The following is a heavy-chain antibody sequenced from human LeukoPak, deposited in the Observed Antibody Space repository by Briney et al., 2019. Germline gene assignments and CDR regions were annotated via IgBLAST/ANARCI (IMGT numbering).Heavy chain of an antibody. V-gene: IGHV1-18*01. CDR3: ARISPMTTFPKYYYYMDV. J-gene: IGHJ6*03. Sequence: ASVKVSCKASGHTFTSYGISWVRQAPGQGLEWMGWISAYNGNTNYAQKLQGRVTMTTDTSTSTAYMELRSLRSDDTAVYYCARISPMTTFPKYYYYMDVWGKGTTVTGSS. CDR2: ISAYNGNT. D-gene: IGHD3-16*01. CDR1: GHTFTSYG.